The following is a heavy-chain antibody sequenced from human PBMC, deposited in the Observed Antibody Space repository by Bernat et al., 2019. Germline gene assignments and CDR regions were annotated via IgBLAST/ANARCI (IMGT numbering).Heavy chain of an antibody. D-gene: IGHD6-19*01. CDR1: GFPFASYP. J-gene: IGHJ4*02. CDR3: AKASESGYSSGWYGGYFDY. CDR2: IVGSGVST. V-gene: IGHV3-23*04. Sequence: EVQLVESGGGLVQPGGSLSLSCPAPGFPFASYPLAWFGRPPGRGLEWFSAIVGSGVSTYYPDSVKGRFTISRDNSKNTLYLQMNSLRAEDTAVYYCAKASESGYSSGWYGGYFDYWGQGTLVTVSS.